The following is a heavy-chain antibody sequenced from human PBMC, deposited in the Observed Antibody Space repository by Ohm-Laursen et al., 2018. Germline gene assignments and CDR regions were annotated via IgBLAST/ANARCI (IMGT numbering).Heavy chain of an antibody. D-gene: IGHD3-3*01. V-gene: IGHV3-48*03. CDR2: ISNVVSVT. CDR1: GFTVSTKY. J-gene: IGHJ4*02. CDR3: ARDWSGHYAIVY. Sequence: SLRLSCTASGFTVSTKYMSWVRQAPGKGLEWISYISNVVSVTWYADSVKGRFTVSRDNAKNSLYLQLNSLRAEDTAVYYCARDWSGHYAIVYWGQGTLVTVSS.